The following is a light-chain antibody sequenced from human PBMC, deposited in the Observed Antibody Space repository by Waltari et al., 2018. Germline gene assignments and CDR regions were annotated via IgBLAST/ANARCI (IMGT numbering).Light chain of an antibody. CDR3: QQYNRFSP. Sequence: DTQLSQFPSTLAASVGDRVTFTCRAREEINTWLAWNHQEPVKAPKGLIYDASTLQSGVPSRFSGSGSGTEFTLTIDSLQADDFATYYCQQYNRFSPFGQGTNVEVK. CDR1: EEINTW. J-gene: IGKJ1*01. CDR2: DAS. V-gene: IGKV1-5*01.